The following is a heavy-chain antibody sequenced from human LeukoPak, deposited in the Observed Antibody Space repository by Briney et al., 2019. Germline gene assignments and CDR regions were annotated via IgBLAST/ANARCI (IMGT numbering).Heavy chain of an antibody. Sequence: PGGSLRLSCAASGFTLTHYSMNWVRQAPGKGLEWISYISSRSSSIFYADSVQGRFTISRDNAKNSLYLQLSRLRDDDTAVYFCTRVGDCSGSTCYPGVIDSWGQGALVIVSS. CDR3: TRVGDCSGSTCYPGVIDS. CDR2: ISSRSSSI. CDR1: GFTLTHYS. J-gene: IGHJ4*02. V-gene: IGHV3-48*02. D-gene: IGHD2-15*01.